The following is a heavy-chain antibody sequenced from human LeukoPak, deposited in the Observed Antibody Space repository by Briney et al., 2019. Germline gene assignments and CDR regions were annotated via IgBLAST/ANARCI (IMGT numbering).Heavy chain of an antibody. D-gene: IGHD2-2*01. CDR1: GYTFTSYG. V-gene: IGHV1-18*01. CDR2: ISAYNGNT. J-gene: IGHJ4*02. CDR3: ARAPGYCSSTSCYANY. Sequence: ASVKVSCKASGYTFTSYGISWVRQAPGQGLEWTGWISAYNGNTNYAQKLQGRVTMTADTSTSTAYMELRSLRSDDTAVYYCARAPGYCSSTSCYANYWGQGTLVTVSS.